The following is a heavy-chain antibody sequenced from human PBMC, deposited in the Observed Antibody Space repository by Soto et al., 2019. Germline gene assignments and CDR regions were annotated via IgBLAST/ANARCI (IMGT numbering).Heavy chain of an antibody. CDR2: INPNSGGT. V-gene: IGHV1-2*04. CDR3: ARQGPYCTAGTCYWFDP. CDR1: VYTFTDYY. Sequence: ASVKVSCKASVYTFTDYYMHWVRQAPGQGLEWMGWINPNSGGTNYAQKFQGWVTMTRDTSISTAYMELSSLRSDDTAVYYCARQGPYCTAGTCYWFDPWGQGTLVTVSS. D-gene: IGHD2-15*01. J-gene: IGHJ5*02.